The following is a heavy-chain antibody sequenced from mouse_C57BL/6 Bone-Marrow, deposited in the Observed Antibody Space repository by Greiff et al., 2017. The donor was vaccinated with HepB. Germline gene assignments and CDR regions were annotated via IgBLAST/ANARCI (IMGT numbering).Heavy chain of an antibody. CDR1: GYTFTSYW. J-gene: IGHJ2*01. D-gene: IGHD2-4*01. CDR3: TRRGIYDYALYY. Sequence: QVQLQQPGAELVKPGASVKLSCKASGYTFTSYWMHWVKQRPGQGLEWIGMIHPNSGSTNYNEKFKSKATLTVDKSSSTAYMQLRSLTSEDSAGYYCTRRGIYDYALYYWGQGTTLTGSS. CDR2: IHPNSGST. V-gene: IGHV1-64*01.